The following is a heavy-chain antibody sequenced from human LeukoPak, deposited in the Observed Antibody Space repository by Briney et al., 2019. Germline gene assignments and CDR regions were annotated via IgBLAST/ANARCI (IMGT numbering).Heavy chain of an antibody. CDR2: IYYSGST. Sequence: SETLSLTCTVPGGSISSYYWSWIRQPPGKGLEWIGYIYYSGSTNYNPSLKSRVTISVDTSKNQFSLKLSSVTAADTAVYYCARGGIDGDYAYYFDYWGQGTLVTVSS. CDR1: GGSISSYY. J-gene: IGHJ4*02. CDR3: ARGGIDGDYAYYFDY. V-gene: IGHV4-59*01. D-gene: IGHD4-17*01.